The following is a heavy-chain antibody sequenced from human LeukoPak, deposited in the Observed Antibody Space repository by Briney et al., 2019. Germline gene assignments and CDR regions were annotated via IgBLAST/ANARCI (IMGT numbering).Heavy chain of an antibody. CDR1: GFTFSSYS. CDR3: ARIAAAGTSMDV. V-gene: IGHV3-21*01. CDR2: ISSSSSYI. J-gene: IGHJ6*03. Sequence: GGSLRLSCAASGFTFSSYSMNWVRQAPGKGLEWVSSISSSSSYIYYADSVKGRFTISRDNAKNSLYLQMNSLRAEDTAVYYCARIAAAGTSMDVWGKGTTVTVSS. D-gene: IGHD6-13*01.